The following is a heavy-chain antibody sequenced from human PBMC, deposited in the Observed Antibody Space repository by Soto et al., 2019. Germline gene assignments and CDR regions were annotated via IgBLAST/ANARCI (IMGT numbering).Heavy chain of an antibody. CDR3: ASITKTDYSNWFYP. J-gene: IGHJ5*02. D-gene: IGHD4-4*01. Sequence: TLSLTCAVYGGSFSGYYWSWIRQPPGKGLEWIGEINHSGSTNYNPSLKSRVTISVDTSKNQFSLKLSSVTAADTAVYYCASITKTDYSNWFYPWGQGTLVTVSS. CDR1: GGSFSGYY. CDR2: INHSGST. V-gene: IGHV4-34*01.